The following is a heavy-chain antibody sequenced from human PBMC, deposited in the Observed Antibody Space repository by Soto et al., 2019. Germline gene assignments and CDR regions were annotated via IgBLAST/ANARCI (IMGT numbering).Heavy chain of an antibody. J-gene: IGHJ6*02. Sequence: ASVKVSCKASGYTFTSYGISWVRQAPGQGLEGMGWISAYNGNTNYAQKLQGRVTMTTDTSTSTAYMELRSLRSDDTAVYYCARSNLVRGVIASPYYYYYYGMDVWGQGTTVTVSS. V-gene: IGHV1-18*01. D-gene: IGHD3-10*01. CDR3: ARSNLVRGVIASPYYYYYYGMDV. CDR2: ISAYNGNT. CDR1: GYTFTSYG.